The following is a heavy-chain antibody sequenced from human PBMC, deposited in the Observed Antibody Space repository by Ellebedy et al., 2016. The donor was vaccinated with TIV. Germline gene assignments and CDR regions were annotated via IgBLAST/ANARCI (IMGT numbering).Heavy chain of an antibody. D-gene: IGHD4-17*01. J-gene: IGHJ4*02. CDR3: ARTDYGDYVGYFDS. CDR2: IYYGGGT. V-gene: IGHV4-61*05. Sequence: MPGGSLRLSCTVSGGSIRGSGNYWAWIRQPPGRGLEWIGYIYYGGGTNYSPSLKGRVTISVDTSKSQFSLKLTSVTAADTAVYFCARTDYGDYVGYFDSWGQGTLVTVSS. CDR1: GGSIRGSGNY.